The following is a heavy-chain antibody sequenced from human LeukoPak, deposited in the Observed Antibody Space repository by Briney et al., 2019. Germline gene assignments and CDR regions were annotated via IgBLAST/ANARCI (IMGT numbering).Heavy chain of an antibody. V-gene: IGHV4-34*01. CDR1: GGSFSGYY. CDR3: ARVIWYYSSGKNWFDP. D-gene: IGHD3-10*01. CDR2: INHSGST. Sequence: PSETLSLTCAVYGGSFSGYYWSWIRQPPGKGLKWIGEINHSGSTNYNPSLKSRVTISVDTSKNQFSLKLSSVTAADTAVYYCARVIWYYSSGKNWFDPWGQGTLVTVSS. J-gene: IGHJ5*02.